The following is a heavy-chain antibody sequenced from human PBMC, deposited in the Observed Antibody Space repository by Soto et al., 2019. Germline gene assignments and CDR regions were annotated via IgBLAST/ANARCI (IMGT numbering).Heavy chain of an antibody. Sequence: SXTLSLTCTVSGGSISSYYWSWIRHPPGKGLEWIGYIYYSGSTNYNPSLKSRVTISVDTSKNQFSLKLSSVTAADTAVYYCARDNGYSYGYTLDHWGQGTLVTVSS. J-gene: IGHJ4*02. V-gene: IGHV4-59*01. CDR1: GGSISSYY. CDR2: IYYSGST. D-gene: IGHD5-18*01. CDR3: ARDNGYSYGYTLDH.